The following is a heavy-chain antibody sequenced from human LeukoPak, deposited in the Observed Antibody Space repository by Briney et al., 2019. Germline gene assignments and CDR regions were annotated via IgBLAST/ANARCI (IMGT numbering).Heavy chain of an antibody. Sequence: SETLSLTCTVSGRSISSSSYYWGWIRQPPGKGLEWIGRIYCSGRTYYNPSLKGQVTLTEDTSKDQFSLKLSSVTAADTAVYYCARYLRRLASPRGDYMDVWGKGTTVTISS. J-gene: IGHJ6*03. D-gene: IGHD3-9*01. CDR3: ARYLRRLASPRGDYMDV. CDR2: IYCSGRT. CDR1: GRSISSSSYY. V-gene: IGHV4-39*01.